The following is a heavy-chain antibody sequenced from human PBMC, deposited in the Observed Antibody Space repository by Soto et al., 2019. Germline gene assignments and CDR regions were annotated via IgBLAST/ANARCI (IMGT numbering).Heavy chain of an antibody. CDR3: AADATAWQQMVPSDY. Sequence: GASVKVSCKASGYSFKSYDINWVRQVAGQGLEWLGWINPNTGNTGYAQRFQDRVTLTRDMSTATTYMELSRLTSEDTAIYYCAADATAWQQMVPSDYWGQGTLVTVSS. J-gene: IGHJ4*02. D-gene: IGHD2-8*01. V-gene: IGHV1-8*01. CDR1: GYSFKSYD. CDR2: INPNTGNT.